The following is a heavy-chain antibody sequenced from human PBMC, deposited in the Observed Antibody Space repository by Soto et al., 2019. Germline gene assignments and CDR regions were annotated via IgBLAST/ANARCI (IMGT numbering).Heavy chain of an antibody. J-gene: IGHJ4*02. Sequence: SVKVSCKASGGTFSSYAISWVRQAPGQGLEWMGGIIPIFGTANYAQKFQGRVTITADESTSTAYMELSSLRSEDTAVYYCARGNYYDSSGYYYVGYFDYWGQGTLVTVSS. CDR1: GGTFSSYA. D-gene: IGHD3-22*01. CDR3: ARGNYYDSSGYYYVGYFDY. CDR2: IIPIFGTA. V-gene: IGHV1-69*13.